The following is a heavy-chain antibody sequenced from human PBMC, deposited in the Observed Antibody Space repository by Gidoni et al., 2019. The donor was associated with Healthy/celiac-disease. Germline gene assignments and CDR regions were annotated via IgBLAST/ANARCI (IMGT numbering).Heavy chain of an antibody. CDR3: AKRGGGTPEYNYYYYYGMDV. Sequence: EVQLLESGGGLVQPGGSLRLSCAASGFTFSSDARSWVRRAPGKGLEWVSAISGSGGSTYYADSVKGRFTISRDNSKNTLYLQMNSLRAEDTAVYYCAKRGGGTPEYNYYYYYGMDVWGQGTTVTVSS. J-gene: IGHJ6*02. V-gene: IGHV3-23*01. CDR1: GFTFSSDA. D-gene: IGHD3-16*01. CDR2: ISGSGGST.